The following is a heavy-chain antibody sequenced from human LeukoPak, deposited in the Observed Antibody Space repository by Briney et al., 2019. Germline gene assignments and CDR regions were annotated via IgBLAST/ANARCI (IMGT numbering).Heavy chain of an antibody. D-gene: IGHD4-17*01. Sequence: GGSLRLSCAPSGFTFSKYWTHWVRQAPGKGLGWVSRISPDGSSTSYADSVKGRSTISRDNAKNILFLQMNSLRAEDTALYYCASHGDYDAFDIRGQGTMVTVSS. V-gene: IGHV3-74*01. CDR3: ASHGDYDAFDI. J-gene: IGHJ3*02. CDR1: GFTFSKYW. CDR2: ISPDGSST.